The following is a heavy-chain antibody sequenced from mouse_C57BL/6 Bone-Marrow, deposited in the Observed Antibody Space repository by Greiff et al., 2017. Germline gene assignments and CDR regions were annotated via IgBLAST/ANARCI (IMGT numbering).Heavy chain of an antibody. CDR3: ARGWLPFDY. J-gene: IGHJ2*01. CDR1: GYTFTSYW. Sequence: QVQLKQPGAELVKPGASVKMSCKASGYTFTSYWITWVKQRPGQGLEWIGDIYPGSGSTNYNEKFKSKATLTVDTSSSTAYMQHSSLTSEDSAVYYCARGWLPFDYWGQGTTLTVSS. V-gene: IGHV1-55*01. CDR2: IYPGSGST. D-gene: IGHD2-2*01.